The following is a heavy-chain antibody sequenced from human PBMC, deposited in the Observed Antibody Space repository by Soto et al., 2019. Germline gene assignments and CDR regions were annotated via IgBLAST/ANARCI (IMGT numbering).Heavy chain of an antibody. CDR2: IYYSGST. D-gene: IGHD6-6*01. CDR1: GGSISSGGYY. J-gene: IGHJ4*02. Sequence: PSETLSLTCTVSGGSISSGGYYWSWIRQHPGKGLEWIGYIYYSGSTYYNPSLKSRVTISVDTSKNQFSLKLSSVTAADTAVYYCARAHMGYSSSPHDYWGQGTLVTVSS. V-gene: IGHV4-31*03. CDR3: ARAHMGYSSSPHDY.